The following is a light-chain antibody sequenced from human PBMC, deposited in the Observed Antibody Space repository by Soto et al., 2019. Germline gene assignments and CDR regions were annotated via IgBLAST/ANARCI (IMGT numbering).Light chain of an antibody. CDR3: QQYNSIRRT. CDR1: QSISSW. Sequence: EIHITQKNSTLSVSVGDRVTITCRASQSISSWLAWYQQKPGKAPKLLIYDASSLESGVPSRFSGSGSGTEFTLTISSLQPDDFATYYCQQYNSIRRTFGQGTIV. J-gene: IGKJ1*01. CDR2: DAS. V-gene: IGKV1-5*01.